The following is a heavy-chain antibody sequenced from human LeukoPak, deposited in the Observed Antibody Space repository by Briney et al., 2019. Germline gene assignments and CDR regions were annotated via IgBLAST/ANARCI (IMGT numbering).Heavy chain of an antibody. D-gene: IGHD4-11*01. V-gene: IGHV3-53*05. CDR1: GFTLSTYY. Sequence: GGSLRLSCAASGFTLSTYYMNWVRQAPGKGLEWVSIVYSGGSTYYADSVKGRCTISRDTSSNTIYLQVDSLRGEDTAVYYCAKDNGNFLTPDWWGQGTLVTVSS. CDR2: VYSGGST. CDR3: AKDNGNFLTPDW. J-gene: IGHJ4*02.